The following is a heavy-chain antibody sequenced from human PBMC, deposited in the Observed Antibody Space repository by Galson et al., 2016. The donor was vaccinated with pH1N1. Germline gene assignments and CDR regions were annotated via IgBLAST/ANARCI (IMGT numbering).Heavy chain of an antibody. CDR2: IYYSGIT. V-gene: IGHV4-39*01. Sequence: ETLSLTCTVSGASISNSNYYWGWIRQPPGKGLAWIANIYYSGITYYDASLKSRVTISVDTSKKQFSLKLNSVIAADTAVYYCARLWYGEYIDYWGQGTRVTVSS. CDR1: GASISNSNYY. CDR3: ARLWYGEYIDY. J-gene: IGHJ4*02. D-gene: IGHD3-10*01.